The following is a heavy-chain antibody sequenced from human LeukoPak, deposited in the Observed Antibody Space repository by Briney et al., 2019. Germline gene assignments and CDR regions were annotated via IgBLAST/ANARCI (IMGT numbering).Heavy chain of an antibody. CDR2: IYYSGST. Sequence: PSETLSLTRTVSGGSISSYYWSWIRQPPGKGLEWIGYIYYSGSTNYNPSLKSRVTISVDTSKNQFSLKLSSVTAADTAVYYCARHDSSGYYHPGYFQHWGQGTLVTVSS. V-gene: IGHV4-59*08. J-gene: IGHJ1*01. CDR3: ARHDSSGYYHPGYFQH. CDR1: GGSISSYY. D-gene: IGHD3-22*01.